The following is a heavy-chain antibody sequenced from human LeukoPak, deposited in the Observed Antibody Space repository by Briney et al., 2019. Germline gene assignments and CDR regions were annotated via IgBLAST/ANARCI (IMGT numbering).Heavy chain of an antibody. V-gene: IGHV3-23*01. Sequence: PGGSLRLSCAASGFTFSNYARNWVRQAPGKGLEWVSAVSGGGGTTYYGDSVKGRFAISRDNSKNTLHLQMHALRAEDTAVYYCARAMMVVTNLWGVFVSWGQGTLVTVSS. CDR3: ARAMMVVTNLWGVFVS. D-gene: IGHD3-22*01. J-gene: IGHJ5*02. CDR2: VSGGGGTT. CDR1: GFTFSNYA.